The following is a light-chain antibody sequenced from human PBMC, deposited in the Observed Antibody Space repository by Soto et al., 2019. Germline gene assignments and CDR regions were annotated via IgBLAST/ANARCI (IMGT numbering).Light chain of an antibody. Sequence: EIVMTQSPATLSVSPGERATLSCRASQSVSTKLAWYQQKPGQAPRILIYDASTRATGIPARFSGSGSGTEFTLTISSLQSEDFAVYYCQQYNNWPRITFGQGTRLEMK. V-gene: IGKV3-15*01. CDR1: QSVSTK. CDR3: QQYNNWPRIT. CDR2: DAS. J-gene: IGKJ5*01.